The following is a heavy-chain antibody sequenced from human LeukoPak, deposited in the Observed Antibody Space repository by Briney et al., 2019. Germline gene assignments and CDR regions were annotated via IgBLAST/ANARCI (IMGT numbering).Heavy chain of an antibody. J-gene: IGHJ4*02. CDR3: AGQVGYFDY. D-gene: IGHD1-26*01. Sequence: SQTLSLTCTVSGGSVSSGSYYWSWIRQPAGKELEWIGCISTSGNTNYNPSLKSRVTISRDMSKNQFPLRLSSVTAADTAVYYCAGQVGYFDYWGQGTLVTVSS. V-gene: IGHV4-61*02. CDR2: ISTSGNT. CDR1: GGSVSSGSYY.